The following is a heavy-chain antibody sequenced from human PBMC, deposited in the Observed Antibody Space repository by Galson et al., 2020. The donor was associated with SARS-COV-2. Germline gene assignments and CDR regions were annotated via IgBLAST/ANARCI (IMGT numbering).Heavy chain of an antibody. CDR3: ARALYYDILTGYYPYYYYGMDV. CDR2: ISYDGSNK. Sequence: TWGSLRLSCAASGFTFSSYAMHWVRQAPGKGLDWLAVISYDGSNKYYADSLKARFTISRDNSKNTLYLQMNNLRAEDTAVYYCARALYYDILTGYYPYYYYGMDVWGQGTTVTVSS. CDR1: GFTFSSYA. J-gene: IGHJ6*02. V-gene: IGHV3-30-3*01. D-gene: IGHD3-9*01.